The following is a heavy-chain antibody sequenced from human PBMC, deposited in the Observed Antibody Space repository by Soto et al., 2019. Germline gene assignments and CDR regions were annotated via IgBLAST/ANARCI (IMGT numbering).Heavy chain of an antibody. CDR3: ARAIVVVPAAMPGDYYYYMDV. CDR2: IYYSGST. D-gene: IGHD2-2*01. CDR1: GGSISSYY. Sequence: PSETLSLTCTVSGGSISSYYWSWIRQPPGKGLEWIGYIYYSGSTNYNPSLKSRVTISVDTSKNQFSLKLSSVTAADTAVYYCARAIVVVPAAMPGDYYYYMDVWGKGTTVTVSS. J-gene: IGHJ6*03. V-gene: IGHV4-59*01.